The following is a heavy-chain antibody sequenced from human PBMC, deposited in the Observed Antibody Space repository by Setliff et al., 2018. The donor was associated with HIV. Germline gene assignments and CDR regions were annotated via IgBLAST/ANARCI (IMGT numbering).Heavy chain of an antibody. CDR1: GGSFSGYS. J-gene: IGHJ4*02. CDR2: INQSETT. V-gene: IGHV4-34*01. Sequence: SETLSLTCAVYGGSFSGYSWNWVRQPPAKGLEWIGEINQSETTNYNPSLKSRVTISVDASNNQFSLKLSSVTATDTAVYYCARSPAAEGFWGQGTLVTVSS. CDR3: ARSPAAEGF. D-gene: IGHD6-13*01.